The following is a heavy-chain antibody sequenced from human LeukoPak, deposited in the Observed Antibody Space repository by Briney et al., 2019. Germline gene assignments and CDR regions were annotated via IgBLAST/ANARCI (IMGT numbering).Heavy chain of an antibody. J-gene: IGHJ4*02. CDR3: ARGRPEFFGSGTYLND. CDR1: GFSVSTYE. V-gene: IGHV3-48*03. CDR2: ISSSGTTI. D-gene: IGHD3-10*01. Sequence: QPGGSLRLSCAASGFSVSTYEMNWVRQAPGKGLECVSYISSSGTTISYADSVEGRFTISRDNAKKSLYLEMNSLRVEDTAVYYCARGRPEFFGSGTYLNDWGQGTLVTVSS.